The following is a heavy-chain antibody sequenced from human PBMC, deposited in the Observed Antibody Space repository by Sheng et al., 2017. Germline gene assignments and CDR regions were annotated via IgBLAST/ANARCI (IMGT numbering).Heavy chain of an antibody. V-gene: IGHV1-69*13. D-gene: IGHD6-13*01. J-gene: IGHJ6*02. Sequence: QVQLVQSGAEVKKPGSSVKVSCKASGGTFSSHAISWVRQAPGQGLEWMGGIFPIFGSANYAQKFQGRVTITADESTSTAYIELSSLRSEDTAVYYCARRRDSSSWFNYLDVWGQGTPVTVSS. CDR2: IFPIFGSA. CDR1: GGTFSSHA. CDR3: ARRRDSSSWFNYLDV.